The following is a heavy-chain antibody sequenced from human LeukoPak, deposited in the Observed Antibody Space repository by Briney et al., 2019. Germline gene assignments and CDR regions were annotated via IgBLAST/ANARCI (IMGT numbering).Heavy chain of an antibody. CDR3: ARGGCNSASCYMAPFDY. V-gene: IGHV4-59*01. Sequence: PSETLSLTCAVYGGSFSGYYWSWIRQPPGKGLEWIGYIYYSGSTNYNPSLKSRVTISVDTSKNQFSLKLSSVTAADTAVYYCARGGCNSASCYMAPFDYWGQGTLVTVSS. CDR2: IYYSGST. CDR1: GGSFSGYY. D-gene: IGHD2-2*02. J-gene: IGHJ4*02.